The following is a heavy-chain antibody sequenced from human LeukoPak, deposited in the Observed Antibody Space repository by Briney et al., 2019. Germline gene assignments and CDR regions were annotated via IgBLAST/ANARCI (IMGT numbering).Heavy chain of an antibody. Sequence: SGTLSLTCAVSGGSISSSNWWSWVRQPPGKGLEWTGEIYHSGSANYNPSLKSRVTISVDKSKNQFSLKLSSVTAADTAVYYCARTDSSGHPSFDIWGQGTMVTVSS. V-gene: IGHV4-4*02. CDR1: GGSISSSNW. D-gene: IGHD3-22*01. CDR3: ARTDSSGHPSFDI. CDR2: IYHSGSA. J-gene: IGHJ3*02.